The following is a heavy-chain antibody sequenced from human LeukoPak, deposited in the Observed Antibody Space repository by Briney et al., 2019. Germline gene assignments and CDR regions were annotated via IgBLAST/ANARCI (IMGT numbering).Heavy chain of an antibody. Sequence: PGGSLRLSCAASGFTFSSYAMNWVSQTPGKGLECVSHISNGDDSIYYADSVKGRFTISRDNARNSLYLQMNSLRAEDTAVYYCARHYYDSSGYYKGDYWGQGTLVTVSS. CDR3: ARHYYDSSGYYKGDY. V-gene: IGHV3-48*03. J-gene: IGHJ4*02. D-gene: IGHD3-22*01. CDR2: ISNGDDSI. CDR1: GFTFSSYA.